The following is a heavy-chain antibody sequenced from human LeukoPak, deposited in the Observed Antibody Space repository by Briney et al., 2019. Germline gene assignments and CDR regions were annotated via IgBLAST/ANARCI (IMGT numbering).Heavy chain of an antibody. CDR1: GGSISSYY. CDR3: ARAPLDYGGSYLDY. CDR2: INHSGST. V-gene: IGHV4-34*01. D-gene: IGHD4-23*01. Sequence: PSETLSLTCTVSGGSISSYYWSWIRQPPGKGLEWIGEINHSGSTNYNPSLKSRVTISVDTSKNQFSLKLSSVTAADTAVYYCARAPLDYGGSYLDYWGQGTLVTVSS. J-gene: IGHJ4*02.